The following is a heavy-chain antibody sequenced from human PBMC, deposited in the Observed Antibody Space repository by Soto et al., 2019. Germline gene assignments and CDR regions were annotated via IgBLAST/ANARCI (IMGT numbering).Heavy chain of an antibody. CDR1: GFTFSSYA. CDR2: ISSSSSTI. J-gene: IGHJ6*03. CDR3: ARKLRVGYYYYMDV. D-gene: IGHD2-15*01. V-gene: IGHV3-48*01. Sequence: GGSLRLSCASSGFTFSSYAMNWVRQAPGKGLEWVSYISSSSSTIYYADSVKGRFTISRDNAKNSLYLQMNSLRAEDTAVYYCARKLRVGYYYYMDVWGKGPTVTVSS.